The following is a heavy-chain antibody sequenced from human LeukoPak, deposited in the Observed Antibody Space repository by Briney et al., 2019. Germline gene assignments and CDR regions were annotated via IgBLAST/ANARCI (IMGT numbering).Heavy chain of an antibody. Sequence: GGSLRLSCAASGFTFSSYSMNWVRQAPGKGLEWVSSISSSSSYIYYADSVKGRFTISRDNAKNSLYLQMNSLRAEDTAVYYCARWGVAAAGNDFDYWGQGTLVTVSS. CDR2: ISSSSSYI. J-gene: IGHJ4*02. CDR3: ARWGVAAAGNDFDY. CDR1: GFTFSSYS. V-gene: IGHV3-21*01. D-gene: IGHD6-13*01.